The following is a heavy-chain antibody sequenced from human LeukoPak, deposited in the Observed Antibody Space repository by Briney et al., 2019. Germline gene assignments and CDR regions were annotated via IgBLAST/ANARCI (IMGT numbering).Heavy chain of an antibody. Sequence: ASVKVSCKASGYTFTGYYMHWVRQAPGQGLEWMGCINANSGGTKYAQKFQGRVTMTRDTSISSVYMELSRLRSDDTAVYYCARTRGVRIVVYYFDYWGQGTLVTVSS. D-gene: IGHD2-21*01. CDR2: INANSGGT. CDR1: GYTFTGYY. V-gene: IGHV1-2*02. CDR3: ARTRGVRIVVYYFDY. J-gene: IGHJ4*02.